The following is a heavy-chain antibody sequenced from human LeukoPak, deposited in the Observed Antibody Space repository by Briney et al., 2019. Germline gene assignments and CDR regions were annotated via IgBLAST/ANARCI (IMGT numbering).Heavy chain of an antibody. CDR1: GFTFSSYG. V-gene: IGHV3-23*01. CDR3: AKVHDMVRGVIIFYYFDY. Sequence: PGGTLRLSCAASGFTFSSYGMSWVRQAPGKGLEWVSAISGSGGSTYYADSVKGRFTISRDNSKNTLYLQMNSLRAEDTAVYYCAKVHDMVRGVIIFYYFDYWGQGTLVTVSS. CDR2: ISGSGGST. J-gene: IGHJ4*02. D-gene: IGHD3-10*01.